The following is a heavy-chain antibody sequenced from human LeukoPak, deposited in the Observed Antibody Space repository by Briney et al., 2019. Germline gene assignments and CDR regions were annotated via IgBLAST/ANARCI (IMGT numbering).Heavy chain of an antibody. V-gene: IGHV3-74*01. CDR3: AAVTTAD. J-gene: IGHJ4*02. CDR1: GFTFSSHW. CDR2: INTDGSTT. Sequence: PGGSLRLSCAASGFTFSSHWMYWVRQAPGKGLVWVSRINTDGSTTNYADSVKGRFTISRDNAKNTLYLQMNSLRAEDTAVYYCAAVTTADWGPGTLVTVSS. D-gene: IGHD4-17*01.